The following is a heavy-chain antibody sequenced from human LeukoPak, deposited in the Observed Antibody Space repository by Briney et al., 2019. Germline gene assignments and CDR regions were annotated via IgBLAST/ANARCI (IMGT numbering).Heavy chain of an antibody. CDR3: ARVPRIEAGATGDWFDP. CDR1: GYTFTSYG. V-gene: IGHV1-18*01. CDR2: MSAYNGNT. D-gene: IGHD6-13*01. Sequence: ASVKVSCKASGYTFTSYGISWVRQAPGQGLEWMGWMSAYNGNTNYAQKLQGRVTMTTDTSTSTAYMELRSLRSDDTAVYYCARVPRIEAGATGDWFDPWGQGTVVTVSS. J-gene: IGHJ5*02.